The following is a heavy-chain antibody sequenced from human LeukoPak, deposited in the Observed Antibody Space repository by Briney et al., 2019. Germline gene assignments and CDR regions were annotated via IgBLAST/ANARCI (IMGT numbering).Heavy chain of an antibody. Sequence: GGSLRLSCAASGFTFSSYWMSWVRQAPGKGLEWVANIKQDGGEKYYVDSVKGRFTISRDNAKNSVYLQMNSLRAEDTAVYYCARFTPRYLGAFDIWGQGTMVTVSS. CDR1: GFTFSSYW. CDR3: ARFTPRYLGAFDI. J-gene: IGHJ3*02. V-gene: IGHV3-7*03. D-gene: IGHD3-9*01. CDR2: IKQDGGEK.